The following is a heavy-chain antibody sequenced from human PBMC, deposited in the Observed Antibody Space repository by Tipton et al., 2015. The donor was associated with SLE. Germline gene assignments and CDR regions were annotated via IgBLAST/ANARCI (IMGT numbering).Heavy chain of an antibody. J-gene: IGHJ3*02. CDR1: GFTFSSYS. CDR3: ARGGVEYSSSRAFDN. Sequence: SLRLSCAASGFTFSSYSMNWVRQAPGKGLEWVSYISSSSSTIYYADSAKGRFTISGDNAMNSLYLQMNSLRAEDTAVYYCARGGVEYSSSRAFDNCGQGTMVTVSS. CDR2: ISSSSSTI. D-gene: IGHD6-6*01. V-gene: IGHV3-48*01.